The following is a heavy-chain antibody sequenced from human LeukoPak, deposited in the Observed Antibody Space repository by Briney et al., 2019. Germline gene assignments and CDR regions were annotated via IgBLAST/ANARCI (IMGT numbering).Heavy chain of an antibody. CDR1: GFTFTTYA. Sequence: GGSLRLSCAASGFTFTTYAMSWVRQAPGKGLEWVSAVSGSSGSTYYADSVKGRFTISRDNSKNTLYLQMNSLRAEDTAVYYCAKDSYYYDSSGYFDYWGQGTLVTVSS. J-gene: IGHJ4*02. D-gene: IGHD3-22*01. V-gene: IGHV3-23*01. CDR3: AKDSYYYDSSGYFDY. CDR2: VSGSSGST.